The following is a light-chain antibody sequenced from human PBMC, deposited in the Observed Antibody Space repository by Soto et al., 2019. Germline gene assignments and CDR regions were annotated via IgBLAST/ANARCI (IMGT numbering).Light chain of an antibody. J-gene: IGKJ1*01. CDR2: QAS. CDR1: QSIRRF. V-gene: IGKV1-5*03. Sequence: DIQMTQSPSSLSASVGDRVTITCRASQSIRRFLAWYQQKPGKAPKLLIYQASNLESGVSSRFSGSGSGTEFNMTKSSLQPDDLAVYYCQQYNYYRWTFGQGTTVGIK. CDR3: QQYNYYRWT.